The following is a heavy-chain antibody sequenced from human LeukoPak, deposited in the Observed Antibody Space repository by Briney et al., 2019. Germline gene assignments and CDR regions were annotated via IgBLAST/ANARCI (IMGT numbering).Heavy chain of an antibody. D-gene: IGHD3-3*01. CDR3: ASHYDFWSGYIGIDY. V-gene: IGHV3-53*01. Sequence: GGSLRLSCAASGFTVSSNYMSWVRQAPGKGLEWVSVIYSNGNTYYADSVKGRFTISRDNSKNTLYLQMNSLRAEDTAVYYCASHYDFWSGYIGIDYWGQGTLVTVSS. CDR2: IYSNGNT. CDR1: GFTVSSNY. J-gene: IGHJ4*02.